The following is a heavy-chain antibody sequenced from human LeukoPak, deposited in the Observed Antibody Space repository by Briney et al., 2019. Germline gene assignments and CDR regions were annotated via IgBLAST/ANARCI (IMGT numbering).Heavy chain of an antibody. CDR2: ISAYNGNT. CDR3: ARDPDRLAEGSSWYNY. CDR1: GYTFTSYG. D-gene: IGHD6-13*01. V-gene: IGHV1-18*01. Sequence: ASVKVSCKASGYTFTSYGISWVRQAPGQGLEWMGWISAYNGNTNYAQKLQGRVTMTTDTSTSTAYMELRSLRSDDTAVYYCARDPDRLAEGSSWYNYWGQGTLVTVSS. J-gene: IGHJ4*02.